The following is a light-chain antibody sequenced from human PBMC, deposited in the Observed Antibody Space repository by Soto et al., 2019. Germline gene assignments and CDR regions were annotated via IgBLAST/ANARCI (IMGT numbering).Light chain of an antibody. J-gene: IGKJ4*01. CDR1: QSISTY. V-gene: IGKV1-39*01. CDR2: AAS. CDR3: QHRYSTPLT. Sequence: DIQMTQSPSSLSASVGDRVTITCRASQSISTYLHWYQQKPGNAPNLLIYAASTLQSGVPSRFRGSGSGTNFTLTISSLESEDFATYFCQHRYSTPLTFGGGTKVDIK.